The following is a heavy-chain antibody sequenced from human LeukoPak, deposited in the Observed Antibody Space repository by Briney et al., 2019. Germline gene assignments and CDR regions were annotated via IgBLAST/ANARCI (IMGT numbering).Heavy chain of an antibody. J-gene: IGHJ6*03. Sequence: AGGSLRLSCAASGFTFSNAWMSWVRPAPGKGLEWVGHLKSKTDGGTTDYAAPVKGRFTISRDDSKNTLYLQMNSLKTEDTAVYYCTTSRITMVRGVIIIGDYYYYMDVWGKGTTVTVSS. CDR2: LKSKTDGGTT. V-gene: IGHV3-15*01. D-gene: IGHD3-10*01. CDR1: GFTFSNAW. CDR3: TTSRITMVRGVIIIGDYYYYMDV.